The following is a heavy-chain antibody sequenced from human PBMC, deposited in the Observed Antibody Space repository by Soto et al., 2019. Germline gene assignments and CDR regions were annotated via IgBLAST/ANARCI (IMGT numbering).Heavy chain of an antibody. CDR3: ASEPTAYCSSTSCRSDY. Sequence: HGESLKISCKGSGYSFTSYRISWVRQMPGKGLEWMGRIDPSDSYTNYSPSFQGHVTISADKSISTAYLQWSSLKASDTAMYYCASEPTAYCSSTSCRSDYWGQGTLVTVSS. J-gene: IGHJ4*02. CDR1: GYSFTSYR. V-gene: IGHV5-10-1*01. CDR2: IDPSDSYT. D-gene: IGHD2-2*01.